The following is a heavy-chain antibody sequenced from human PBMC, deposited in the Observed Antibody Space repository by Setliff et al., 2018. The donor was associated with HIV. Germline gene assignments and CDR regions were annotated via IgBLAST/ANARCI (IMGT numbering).Heavy chain of an antibody. CDR2: IYHSGST. J-gene: IGHJ4*02. CDR1: GDSINNYY. Sequence: SETLSLTCTVSGDSINNYYWGWIRQPPGKGLEWIGSIYHSGSTYYNPSLKSRVTISVDTSKNQFSLKLSSVTAADTAVYYCARSDYDYVWGSYRDPYYFDYWGQGTLVTVSS. V-gene: IGHV4-38-2*02. D-gene: IGHD3-16*02. CDR3: ARSDYDYVWGSYRDPYYFDY.